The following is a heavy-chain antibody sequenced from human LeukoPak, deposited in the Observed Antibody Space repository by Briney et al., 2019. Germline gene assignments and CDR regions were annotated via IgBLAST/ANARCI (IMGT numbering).Heavy chain of an antibody. D-gene: IGHD2-15*01. J-gene: IGHJ4*02. CDR1: GFTFSTYS. CDR3: ARDLSGPSVY. Sequence: GGSLRLSCAASGFTFSTYSMNWVRQAPGKGLEWVSSISSGSSAIYYADSVKGRITISRDNAKNSLFLQMNSLRAEDTAVYYCARDLSGPSVYWGQGTLVTVSS. V-gene: IGHV3-21*01. CDR2: ISSGSSAI.